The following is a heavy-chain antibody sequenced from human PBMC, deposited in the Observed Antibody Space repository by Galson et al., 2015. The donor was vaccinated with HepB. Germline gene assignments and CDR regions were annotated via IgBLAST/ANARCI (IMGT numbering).Heavy chain of an antibody. V-gene: IGHV5-51*01. Sequence: QSGAEVKKPGESLKISCKGSGYSFTSYWIGWVRQMPGKGLEWMGIIYPGDSDTRYSPSFQGQVTISADKSISTAYLQWSSLKASDTAMYYCARHNRIVGWFGEPENNAFDIWDQGTMVTVSS. D-gene: IGHD3-10*01. CDR3: ARHNRIVGWFGEPENNAFDI. CDR1: GYSFTSYW. J-gene: IGHJ3*02. CDR2: IYPGDSDT.